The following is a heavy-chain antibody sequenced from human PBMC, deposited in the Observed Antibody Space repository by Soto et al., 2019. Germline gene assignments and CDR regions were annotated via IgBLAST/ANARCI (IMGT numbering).Heavy chain of an antibody. CDR3: ARVGLPSGTFDY. Sequence: QVQLVQSGAEVKKPGASVKVSCKASGYTFTGYYMHWVRQAPGQGLEWMGGIIPIFGTANYAQKFQGRVTITADESTSTAYMELSSLRSEDTAVYYCARVGLPSGTFDYWGQGTLVTVSS. CDR1: GYTFTGYY. J-gene: IGHJ4*02. V-gene: IGHV1-69*01. D-gene: IGHD6-19*01. CDR2: IIPIFGTA.